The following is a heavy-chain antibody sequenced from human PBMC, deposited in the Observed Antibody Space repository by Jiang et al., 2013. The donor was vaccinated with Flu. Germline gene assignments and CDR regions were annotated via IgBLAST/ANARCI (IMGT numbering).Heavy chain of an antibody. Sequence: GRHQLQPYPSKSRVTISVDTSKNQFSLKVSAVTAADTAVYYCARADCSGGTCYPIDYWGQGTLVIVSS. V-gene: IGHV4-59*01. CDR2: GRH. D-gene: IGHD2-15*01. J-gene: IGHJ4*02. CDR3: ARADCSGGTCYPIDY.